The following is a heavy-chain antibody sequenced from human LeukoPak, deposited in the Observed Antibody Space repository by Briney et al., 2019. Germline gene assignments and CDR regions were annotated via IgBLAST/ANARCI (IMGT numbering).Heavy chain of an antibody. D-gene: IGHD3-22*01. CDR2: IYSGGST. Sequence: PGGSLRLSCAASGFTVSSNYMSWVRQAPGKGLEWVSVIYSGGSTYYADSVKGRFTISRDNSKNTLYLQMNSLRAEDTAVYYCARAGGDSSGYYYYYYYYMDVWGKGTTVTASS. CDR1: GFTVSSNY. CDR3: ARAGGDSSGYYYYYYYYMDV. J-gene: IGHJ6*03. V-gene: IGHV3-53*01.